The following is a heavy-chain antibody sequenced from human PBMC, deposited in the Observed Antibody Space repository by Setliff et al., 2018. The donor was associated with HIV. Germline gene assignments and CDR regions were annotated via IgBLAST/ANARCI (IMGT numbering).Heavy chain of an antibody. Sequence: SETLSLTCTASGGSISSGGFYWSWIRQPAGKGLEWIGYIYTSGSTSYNPSLKSRLTISLDTSKNQFSLKLSSVTAADTAVYYCARQERYCTSADCYRYFNYWGQGTLVTVSS. CDR3: ARQERYCTSADCYRYFNY. J-gene: IGHJ4*02. CDR1: GGSISSGGFY. D-gene: IGHD2-2*02. V-gene: IGHV4-61*09. CDR2: IYTSGST.